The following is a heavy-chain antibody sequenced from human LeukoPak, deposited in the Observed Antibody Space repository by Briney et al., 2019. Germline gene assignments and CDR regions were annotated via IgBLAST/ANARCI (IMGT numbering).Heavy chain of an antibody. CDR1: GGSISSYY. Sequence: SETLSLTCTVSGGSISSYYWSWIRQPPGKGLEWIGYIYYSGSTNYNPSLKSRVTISVDTSKNQFSLKLSSVTAADTVVYYCARTFGGVIVTAAFDIWGQGTMVTVSS. D-gene: IGHD3-16*02. CDR2: IYYSGST. J-gene: IGHJ3*02. V-gene: IGHV4-59*01. CDR3: ARTFGGVIVTAAFDI.